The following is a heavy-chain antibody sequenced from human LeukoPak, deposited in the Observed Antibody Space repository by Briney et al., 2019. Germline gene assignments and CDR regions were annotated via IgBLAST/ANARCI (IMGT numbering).Heavy chain of an antibody. CDR2: INPSDGGA. CDR3: ARKAPHDTSGWYFDL. J-gene: IGHJ2*01. CDR1: GYTFTTHY. V-gene: IGHV1-46*01. D-gene: IGHD3-22*01. Sequence: ASVKVSCKASGYTFTTHYIHWVRQALGQGLEWMGIINPSDGGASYAQKFQGRLTMSRDTSTSTLYMELSSLRSEDTAIYYCARKAPHDTSGWYFDLWGRGTLVTVSS.